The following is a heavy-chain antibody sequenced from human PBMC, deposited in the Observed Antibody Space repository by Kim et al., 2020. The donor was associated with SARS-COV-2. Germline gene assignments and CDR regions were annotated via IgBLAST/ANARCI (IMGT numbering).Heavy chain of an antibody. J-gene: IGHJ4*02. V-gene: IGHV3-15*01. Sequence: GGSLRLSCAASGFTFSNACMSGVRQAPGKGLEWVGRISSKTDGGTTDYAAPVKGRFTISREDTKNTLYLQMNSLKTEDTAVYYCTPGSGYYGPFDYWGQGTLVTVSS. CDR3: TPGSGYYGPFDY. CDR2: ISSKTDGGTT. CDR1: GFTFSNAC. D-gene: IGHD1-26*01.